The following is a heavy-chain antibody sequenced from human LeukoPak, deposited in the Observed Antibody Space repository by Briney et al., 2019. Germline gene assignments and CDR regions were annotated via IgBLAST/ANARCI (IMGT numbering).Heavy chain of an antibody. D-gene: IGHD5-18*01. V-gene: IGHV3-7*01. CDR2: IKQDGNKQ. CDR3: ARGEYSSGY. Sequence: PGGSLRLSCAASGFTFSDSWMSWVRQAPGKGLEWVANIKQDGNKQYYLDSVKGRFTISRDNAKNSLYLQMKSLRAEDTAVYYCARGEYSSGYWGQGTLVTVSS. CDR1: GFTFSDSW. J-gene: IGHJ4*02.